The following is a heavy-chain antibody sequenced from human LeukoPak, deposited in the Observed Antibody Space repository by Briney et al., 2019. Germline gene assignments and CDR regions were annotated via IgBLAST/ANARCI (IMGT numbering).Heavy chain of an antibody. D-gene: IGHD3-10*01. Sequence: PSQTLSLTCTVSGGSISSGGYYWSWIRQHPGKGLEWIGYIYYSGSTYYNPSLKSRVTISVDTSKNQFSLKLSSVTAADTAVYYCARETVRGVIILPSYYFDYWGQGTLVTVSS. CDR3: ARETVRGVIILPSYYFDY. CDR2: IYYSGST. J-gene: IGHJ4*02. CDR1: GGSISSGGYY. V-gene: IGHV4-31*03.